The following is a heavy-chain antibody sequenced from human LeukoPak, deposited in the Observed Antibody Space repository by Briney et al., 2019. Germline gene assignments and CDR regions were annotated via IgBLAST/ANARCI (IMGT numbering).Heavy chain of an antibody. CDR2: IYYSGST. Sequence: PSETLSLTCTVSGGSISSSSYYWGWIRQPPGKGLEWIGSIYYSGSTYYNPSLKSRVTISVDTSKNQFSLKLSSVTAADTAVYYCAREGRYSYGGAHYWGQGTLVTVSS. V-gene: IGHV4-39*02. CDR3: AREGRYSYGGAHY. CDR1: GGSISSSSYY. D-gene: IGHD5-18*01. J-gene: IGHJ4*02.